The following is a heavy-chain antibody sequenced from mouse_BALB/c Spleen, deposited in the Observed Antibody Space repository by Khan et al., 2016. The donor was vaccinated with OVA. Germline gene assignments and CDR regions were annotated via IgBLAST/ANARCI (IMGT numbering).Heavy chain of an antibody. CDR2: ISSGSNTI. J-gene: IGHJ1*01. V-gene: IGHV5-17*02. CDR3: VREDYGHWYFDV. Sequence: EVELVESGGGLVQPGGSRKLSCAASGFTFGSFGMHWVRQAPEKGLEWVAYISSGSNTIHYADTVKGRFTISRDNPKNTLFLQMTSLRSEDTAMYYCVREDYGHWYFDVWGAGTTVTVSS. D-gene: IGHD1-1*02. CDR1: GFTFGSFG.